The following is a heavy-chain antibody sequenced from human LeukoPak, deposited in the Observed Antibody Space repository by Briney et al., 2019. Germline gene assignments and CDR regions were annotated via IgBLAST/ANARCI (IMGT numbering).Heavy chain of an antibody. CDR1: GYTFTGYY. J-gene: IGHJ4*02. CDR2: INPNSGGT. Sequence: GASVKVSCKASGYTFTGYYMHWVRQAPGQGLEWMGWINPNSGGTNYAQKFQGRVTVTRDTSISTAYMALSRLRSDDTAVYYCARAVWFGELLGLLDYWGQGTLVTVSS. V-gene: IGHV1-2*02. CDR3: ARAVWFGELLGLLDY. D-gene: IGHD3-10*01.